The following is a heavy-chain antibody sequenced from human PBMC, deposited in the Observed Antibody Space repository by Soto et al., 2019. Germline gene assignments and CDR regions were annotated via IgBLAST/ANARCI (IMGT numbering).Heavy chain of an antibody. CDR1: GFTFSTYA. Sequence: VQVVESGGGSVQPGGSLRLSCAVSGFTFSTYAMHWVRQAPGKGLEYVSGVRSNGGSTYYANSVKGRFTISRDNSKSTLYLQMGSLRVEDRAMYYCARASWGPGYMDVWGKGTTVTVSS. V-gene: IGHV3-64*01. CDR2: VRSNGGST. J-gene: IGHJ6*03. D-gene: IGHD6-13*01. CDR3: ARASWGPGYMDV.